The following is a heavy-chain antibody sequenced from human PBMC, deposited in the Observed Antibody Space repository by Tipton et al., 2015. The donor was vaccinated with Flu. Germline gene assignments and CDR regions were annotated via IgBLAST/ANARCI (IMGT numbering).Heavy chain of an antibody. V-gene: IGHV4-59*01. CDR1: GGSISSYY. CDR3: ASTTVLGSIRWFDP. CDR2: IYYSGGT. Sequence: TLSLTCTVSGGSISSYYWSWIRQPPGKGLEWIGYIYYSGGTNYNPSLKSRGTISVDTSKNQFSLKLRSVTAAATAVYYCASTTVLGSIRWFDPWGQGTLVTVSS. J-gene: IGHJ5*02. D-gene: IGHD4-11*01.